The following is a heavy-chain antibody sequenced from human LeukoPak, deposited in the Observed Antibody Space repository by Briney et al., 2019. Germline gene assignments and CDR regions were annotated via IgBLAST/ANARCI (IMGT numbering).Heavy chain of an antibody. CDR3: ARADGSHYGLKDY. V-gene: IGHV3-48*03. CDR2: ISSSGSTI. J-gene: IGHJ4*02. Sequence: GGSLRLSCAASGFTFSSYEMNWVRQAPGKGLEWVSYISSSGSTIYYADSVRGRFTISRDNAKNSLYLQMNSLRAEDTAVYYCARADGSHYGLKDYWGQGTLVTVSS. D-gene: IGHD1-26*01. CDR1: GFTFSSYE.